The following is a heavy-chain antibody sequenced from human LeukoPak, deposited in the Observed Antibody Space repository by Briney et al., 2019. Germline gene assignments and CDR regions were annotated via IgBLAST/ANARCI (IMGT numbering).Heavy chain of an antibody. Sequence: GGSLRLSCAASGFTFTNYGMSWVRPAPGKGLEWVSRNSGSGGSTYYADCVKGRITISRDNSKYTLYVQTNSTTADDTARYYCAKERDGDFNWFDPWGQGTLVTVSP. CDR3: AKERDGDFNWFDP. D-gene: IGHD2-21*01. CDR2: NSGSGGST. V-gene: IGHV3-23*01. J-gene: IGHJ5*02. CDR1: GFTFTNYG.